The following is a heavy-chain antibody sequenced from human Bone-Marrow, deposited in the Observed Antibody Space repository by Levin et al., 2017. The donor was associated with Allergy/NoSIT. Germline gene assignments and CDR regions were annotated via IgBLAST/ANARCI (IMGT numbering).Heavy chain of an antibody. CDR2: ISGNSHYV. J-gene: IGHJ6*02. Sequence: PGGSLRLPCRGSGFDFNTHDMNWVRQAPGQGLEWVSSISGNSHYVYYADSVKGRFSISRDNAKNSMFLHMNSLRVEDTAVYYCARSQGRSGWSYYYYGMDVWGRGTTLTVSS. V-gene: IGHV3-21*06. CDR1: GFDFNTHD. CDR3: ARSQGRSGWSYYYYGMDV. D-gene: IGHD6-19*01.